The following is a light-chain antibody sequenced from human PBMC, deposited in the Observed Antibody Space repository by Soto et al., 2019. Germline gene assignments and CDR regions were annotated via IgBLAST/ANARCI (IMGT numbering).Light chain of an antibody. Sequence: DIELTPSPGTLSLSPGARATLSCRASQSVSNNYLAWYQQKPRQAPRLLIYGASNRATGNPARFSGSGSGTDFTLTISRLEPEDFGVYYCQQYGSSGTVGQGTKVDIK. V-gene: IGKV3-20*01. J-gene: IGKJ1*01. CDR2: GAS. CDR1: QSVSNNY. CDR3: QQYGSSGT.